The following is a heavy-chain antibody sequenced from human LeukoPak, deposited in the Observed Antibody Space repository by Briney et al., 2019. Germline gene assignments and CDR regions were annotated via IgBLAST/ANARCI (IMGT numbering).Heavy chain of an antibody. J-gene: IGHJ4*02. V-gene: IGHV3-30*02. CDR1: GFSFSLYG. CDR2: IWAAGNDD. D-gene: IGHD2-15*01. Sequence: QPGGSLRLSCGASGFSFSLYGMHWVRQAPGKGLEWVAFIWAAGNDDFYADSVKGRFTISRDNSKNTLYLQMNNLRAEDTAIYYCARVGSRYCSGANCYDGFWGQGTLVSVSS. CDR3: ARVGSRYCSGANCYDGF.